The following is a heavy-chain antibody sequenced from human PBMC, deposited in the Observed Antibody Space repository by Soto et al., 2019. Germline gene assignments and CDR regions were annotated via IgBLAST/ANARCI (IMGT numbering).Heavy chain of an antibody. CDR1: GFTFSSYD. CDR3: ARGRGLYCGSSTSCYAFDI. J-gene: IGHJ3*02. CDR2: IGTAGDT. Sequence: GGSLRLSCAASGFTFSSYDMHWVRQATGKGLEWVSAIGTAGDTYYPGSVKGRFTISRENAKNSLYLQMNSLRAGDTAVYYCARGRGLYCGSSTSCYAFDIWGQGTMVTVSS. D-gene: IGHD2-2*01. V-gene: IGHV3-13*01.